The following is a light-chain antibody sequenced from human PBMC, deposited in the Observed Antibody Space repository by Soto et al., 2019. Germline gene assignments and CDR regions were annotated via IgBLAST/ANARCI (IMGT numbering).Light chain of an antibody. J-gene: IGLJ3*02. CDR3: QSYDNSLSGSRV. CDR1: SSNIGAGYD. CDR2: GNN. V-gene: IGLV1-40*01. Sequence: QSALTQPPSVSGAPGQRVTISCTGSSSNIGAGYDVHWYQQLPGTAPKLLIYGNNNRPSGVPDRFSGSKSGTSASLAITGLQAEDEADYYCQSYDNSLSGSRVFGGGTQLTVL.